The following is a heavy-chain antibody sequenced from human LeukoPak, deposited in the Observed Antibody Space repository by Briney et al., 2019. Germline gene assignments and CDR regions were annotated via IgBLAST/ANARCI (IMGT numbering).Heavy chain of an antibody. CDR3: ARARLPYYYDSSNPGTFDY. D-gene: IGHD3-22*01. Sequence: ASVKVSCKASAYTFTSYYMHWVRQAPGQGLEGVGIINPSGGSTSYAQKFQGRVTMTRDASTSTVYMELSSLRSEDTAVYYCARARLPYYYDSSNPGTFDYWGQGTLVTVSP. J-gene: IGHJ4*02. CDR2: INPSGGST. CDR1: AYTFTSYY. V-gene: IGHV1-46*01.